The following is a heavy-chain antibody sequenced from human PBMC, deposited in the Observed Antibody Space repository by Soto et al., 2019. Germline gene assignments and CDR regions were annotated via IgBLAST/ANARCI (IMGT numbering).Heavy chain of an antibody. J-gene: IGHJ4*02. Sequence: GGSLRLSCAASGFTFSSYSMNWVRQAPGKGLEWVSSISSSSSYIYYADSVKGRFTISRDNSKNTLYLQMNSLRAEDTAVYYCAKGASPATRAIYFDYWGQGTLVTVSS. CDR3: AKGASPATRAIYFDY. V-gene: IGHV3-21*04. D-gene: IGHD2-15*01. CDR1: GFTFSSYS. CDR2: ISSSSSYI.